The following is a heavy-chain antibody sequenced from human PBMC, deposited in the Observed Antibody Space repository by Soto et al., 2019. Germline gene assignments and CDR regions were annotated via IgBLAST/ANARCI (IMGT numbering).Heavy chain of an antibody. D-gene: IGHD5-18*01. CDR1: GGSISSGGYS. CDR3: ARHRYSYGVYYFDY. V-gene: IGHV4-30-2*01. J-gene: IGHJ4*02. CDR2: IYHSGST. Sequence: SETLSLTCAVSGGSISSGGYSWSWIRQPPGKGLEWIGYIYHSGSTYYNPSLKSRVTISVDRSKNQFSLELTSVTAADTAVYYCARHRYSYGVYYFDYWGQGTLVTVSS.